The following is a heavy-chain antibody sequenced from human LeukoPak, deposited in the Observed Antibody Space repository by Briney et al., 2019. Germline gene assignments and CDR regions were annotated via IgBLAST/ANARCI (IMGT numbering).Heavy chain of an antibody. CDR2: IYSGGST. V-gene: IGHV3-66*02. CDR3: ARETTYYDSSAAFDI. J-gene: IGHJ3*02. Sequence: PGGSLRLSCAASGFTVSSNYMSWVRQAPGKGLEWVSVIYSGGSTYYADSVKGRFNISRDNSKNTLYLQMNSLRAEDTAVYYCARETTYYDSSAAFDIWAQGTMVTVSS. CDR1: GFTVSSNY. D-gene: IGHD3-22*01.